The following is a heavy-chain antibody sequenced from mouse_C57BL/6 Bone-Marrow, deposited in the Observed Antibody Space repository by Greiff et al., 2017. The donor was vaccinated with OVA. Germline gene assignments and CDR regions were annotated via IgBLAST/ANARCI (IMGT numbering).Heavy chain of an antibody. V-gene: IGHV1-9*01. CDR2: ILPGSGST. J-gene: IGHJ1*03. Sequence: VKVVESGAELMKPGASVKLSCKATGYTFTGYWIEWVKQRPGHGLEWIGEILPGSGSTNYNEKFKGKATFTADTSSNTAYMQLSSLTTEDSAIYYCASFITTVVAHWYFDVWGTGTTVTVSS. CDR1: GYTFTGYW. CDR3: ASFITTVVAHWYFDV. D-gene: IGHD1-1*01.